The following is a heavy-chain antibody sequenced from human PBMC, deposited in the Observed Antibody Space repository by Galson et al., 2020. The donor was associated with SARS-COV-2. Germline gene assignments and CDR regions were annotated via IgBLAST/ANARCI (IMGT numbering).Heavy chain of an antibody. J-gene: IGHJ4*02. CDR2: IGGRGDHI. V-gene: IGHV3-23*01. CDR1: GYTFSDYA. Sequence: GGSMRLSCTASGYTFSDYAIKWVRQAPGKGLEWVAVIGGRGDHIHYADSVMGRFSISRDNSKNMAYLQMDSLRGEDTGVYCCGQYGQYMKDVWGRGTVVTVSS. CDR3: GQYGQYMKDV. D-gene: IGHD1-1*01.